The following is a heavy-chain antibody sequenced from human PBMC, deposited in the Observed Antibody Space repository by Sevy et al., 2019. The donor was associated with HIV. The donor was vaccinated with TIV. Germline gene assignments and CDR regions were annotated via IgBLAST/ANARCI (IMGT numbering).Heavy chain of an antibody. CDR1: GFTFSSYA. CDR3: ARRLTISRARMDV. D-gene: IGHD3-3*01. J-gene: IGHJ6*02. CDR2: ISYDGSNK. Sequence: GGSLRLSCAASGFTFSSYAMHWVRQAPGKGLEWVAVISYDGSNKYYADSVKGRFTISRDNSKNTLYLQMNSLRAEDTAVYYCARRLTISRARMDVWGQGTTVTVSS. V-gene: IGHV3-30*04.